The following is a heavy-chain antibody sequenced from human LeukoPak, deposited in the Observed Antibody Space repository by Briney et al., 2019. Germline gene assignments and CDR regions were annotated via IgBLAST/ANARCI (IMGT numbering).Heavy chain of an antibody. J-gene: IGHJ3*02. V-gene: IGHV3-30*18. Sequence: QPEGSLRLSCAASGFSFSTSDMNWVRQAPGKGLEWVAVISYDGNNRYYADSVKGRFTISRYNSKNTLYLQMNSLRAEDTAVYYCAKVKGEVIGAFDIWGQGTMVTVSS. D-gene: IGHD3-16*01. CDR2: ISYDGNNR. CDR1: GFSFSTSD. CDR3: AKVKGEVIGAFDI.